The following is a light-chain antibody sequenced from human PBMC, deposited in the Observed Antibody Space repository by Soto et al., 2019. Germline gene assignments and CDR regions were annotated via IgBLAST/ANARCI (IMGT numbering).Light chain of an antibody. CDR2: GAS. CDR3: LQDINYPWT. Sequence: AIQMTQSPSSLSASVGDRVTISCRASQGIGNALGWYQQKPGQPPKVLIYGASNLQSGVPPRFSGSGSGTDFTLAISILQPEDSATYYCLQDINYPWTFGQGTKVEIK. J-gene: IGKJ1*01. CDR1: QGIGNA. V-gene: IGKV1-6*01.